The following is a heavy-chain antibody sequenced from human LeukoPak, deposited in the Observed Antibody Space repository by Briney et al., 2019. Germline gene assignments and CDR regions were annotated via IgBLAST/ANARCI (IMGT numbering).Heavy chain of an antibody. CDR2: IYQSGSA. CDR3: ARHEGYCSSNSCYRGWFDP. J-gene: IGHJ5*02. D-gene: IGHD2-2*01. Sequence: SETLSLTCAVSGYSISSGYYWGWIRKPPGKGLEWIGSIYQSGSAYYNPSLKSRLTISVDTSKNQFSLKLRSVTAADTAVYYCARHEGYCSSNSCYRGWFDPWGQGTLVIVSS. CDR1: GYSISSGYY. V-gene: IGHV4-38-2*01.